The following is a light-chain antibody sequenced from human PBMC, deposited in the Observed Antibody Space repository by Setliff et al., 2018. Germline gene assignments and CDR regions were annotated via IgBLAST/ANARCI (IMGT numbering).Light chain of an antibody. CDR1: SSNIGSKT. CDR3: AAWDDSLNSYV. CDR2: SND. J-gene: IGLJ1*01. V-gene: IGLV1-44*01. Sequence: PPSASETPGQRVTISCSGSSSNIGSKTVSWYQQLPGTAPKLLIYSNDQRPSGVTDRFSGSKSGTSASLAISGPQSEDEADYYCAAWDDSLNSYVFGTGTKVTVL.